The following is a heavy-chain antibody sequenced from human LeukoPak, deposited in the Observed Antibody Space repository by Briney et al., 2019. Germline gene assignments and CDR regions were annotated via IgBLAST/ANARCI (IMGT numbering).Heavy chain of an antibody. CDR1: GFTFSSYS. CDR2: ISSSSSYI. CDR3: ARVWGSSLYFDY. V-gene: IGHV3-21*01. J-gene: IGHJ4*02. D-gene: IGHD6-13*01. Sequence: GGSLRLSCAASGFTFSSYSMNWVRQAPGKGLEWVSSISSSSSYIYYADSVKGRFTISRDNAKNSLYLQMNSLRAEDTAVYYCARVWGSSLYFDYWGQGTLVTVSS.